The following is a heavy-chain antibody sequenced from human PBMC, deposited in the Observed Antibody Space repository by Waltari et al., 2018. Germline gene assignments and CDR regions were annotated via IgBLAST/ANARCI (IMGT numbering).Heavy chain of an antibody. V-gene: IGHV4-59*01. CDR3: ASGYYDFWSGRFDY. J-gene: IGHJ4*02. D-gene: IGHD3-3*01. CDR1: GGSISIYY. CDR2: IYYSGST. Sequence: QVQLQESGPGLVKPSETLSLTCPASGGSISIYYWSWIRQPPGKGLEWIGYIYYSGSTNYNPSLKSRVTISVDTSKNQFSLKLSSVTAADTAVYYCASGYYDFWSGRFDYWGQGTLVTVSS.